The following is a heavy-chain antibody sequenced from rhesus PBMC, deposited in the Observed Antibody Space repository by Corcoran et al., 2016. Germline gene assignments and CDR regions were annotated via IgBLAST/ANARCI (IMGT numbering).Heavy chain of an antibody. V-gene: IGHV4-99*01. CDR1: GYSISSGYH. J-gene: IGHJ4*01. Sequence: QVQLQVSGPGLVKPSETLSLTCAVSGYSISSGYHWGWTRQPPGKGLEWIGYIGGSGGSTYYNPSLKSRVTISKDTSKNQFSLKLSSVTAADTAVYYCARHGAMATFDYWGQGVLVTVSS. CDR3: ARHGAMATFDY. CDR2: IGGSGGST.